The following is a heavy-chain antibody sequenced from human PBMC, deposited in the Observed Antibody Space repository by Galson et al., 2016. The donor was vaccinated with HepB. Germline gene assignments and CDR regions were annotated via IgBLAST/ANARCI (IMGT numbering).Heavy chain of an antibody. D-gene: IGHD3-3*01. CDR2: ISTGGGYI. J-gene: IGHJ3*02. V-gene: IGHV3-21*04. CDR3: AKGRGSGYYIWDAFDI. CDR1: GFTFSDYT. Sequence: SLRLSCAASGFTFSDYTIHWVRQAPGKGLEWISSISTGGGYIYYAESVKGRFTISRDNTKNSLFLHLNSLRAEDTALYYSAKGRGSGYYIWDAFDIWGQGTMVTVSS.